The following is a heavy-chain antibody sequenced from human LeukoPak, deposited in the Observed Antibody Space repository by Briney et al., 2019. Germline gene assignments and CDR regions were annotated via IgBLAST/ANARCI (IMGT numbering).Heavy chain of an antibody. J-gene: IGHJ3*02. CDR3: ARCREGSGWAGWAFDI. Sequence: PGGSLRLSCAASGFTFSSYSMNWVRQAPGKGLEWVSSISSSSSYIYYADSVKGRFTISRDNAKNSLYLQMNSLRAEDTAVYYCARCREGSGWAGWAFDIWGQGTMVTVSS. CDR1: GFTFSSYS. V-gene: IGHV3-21*01. CDR2: ISSSSSYI. D-gene: IGHD6-19*01.